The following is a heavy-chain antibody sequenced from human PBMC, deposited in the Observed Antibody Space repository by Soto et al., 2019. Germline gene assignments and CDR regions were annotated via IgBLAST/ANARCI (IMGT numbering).Heavy chain of an antibody. J-gene: IGHJ4*02. D-gene: IGHD3-16*01. CDR2: IYYSGST. Sequence: QVHLQESGPGLVKPSQTLSLTCTVSSGSISSGGDYWSWIRQHPGKGLEWIGYIYYSGSTYYNPSLKSRLTISVDTSKTQFSLKLSSVTAADTAMYYCARDRNWGPDYWGQGTLVTVSS. CDR1: SGSISSGGDY. V-gene: IGHV4-31*03. CDR3: ARDRNWGPDY.